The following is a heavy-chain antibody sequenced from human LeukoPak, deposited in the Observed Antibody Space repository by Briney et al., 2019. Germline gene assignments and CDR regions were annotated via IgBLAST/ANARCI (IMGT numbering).Heavy chain of an antibody. CDR2: IYYSGST. V-gene: IGHV4-59*01. J-gene: IGHJ6*03. D-gene: IGHD5-18*01. Sequence: SETLSLTCTVSGGSISSYYWSWIRQPPGKGLEWIGYIYYSGSTNYNPSLKSRVTISVDTSKNQLSLKLTSVTAADTAVYYCARTTEGGYTYGYFYYYYMDVWGKGTTVTISS. CDR1: GGSISSYY. CDR3: ARTTEGGYTYGYFYYYYMDV.